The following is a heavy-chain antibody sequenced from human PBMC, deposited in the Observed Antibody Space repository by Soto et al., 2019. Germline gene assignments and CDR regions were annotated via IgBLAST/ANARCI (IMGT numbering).Heavy chain of an antibody. J-gene: IGHJ4*02. D-gene: IGHD3-22*01. V-gene: IGHV3-33*01. Sequence: QVQLVESGGGVVQPGRSLRLSCAASGFTFSSYGMHWVRQAPGKGLEWVAVIWYDGSNKYYADSVKGRFTISRDNSKNTLYLQMNSLRAEDTAVYYCARARVSSDSSGDYNWGQGTLVTVSS. CDR2: IWYDGSNK. CDR1: GFTFSSYG. CDR3: ARARVSSDSSGDYN.